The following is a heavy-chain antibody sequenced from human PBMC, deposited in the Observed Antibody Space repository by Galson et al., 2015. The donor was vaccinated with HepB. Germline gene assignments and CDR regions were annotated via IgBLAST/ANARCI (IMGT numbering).Heavy chain of an antibody. CDR1: GFTFSSYA. D-gene: IGHD2-15*01. J-gene: IGHJ6*03. CDR2: ISGSGGST. V-gene: IGHV3-23*01. CDR3: AKGGGYCSGGSCYSGFVYYYYYMDV. Sequence: SLRLSCAASGFTFSSYAMSWVRQAPGKGLEWVSAISGSGGSTYYADSVKGRFTISRDNSKNTLYLQMNSLRAEDTAVYYCAKGGGYCSGGSCYSGFVYYYYYMDVWGKGTTVTVSS.